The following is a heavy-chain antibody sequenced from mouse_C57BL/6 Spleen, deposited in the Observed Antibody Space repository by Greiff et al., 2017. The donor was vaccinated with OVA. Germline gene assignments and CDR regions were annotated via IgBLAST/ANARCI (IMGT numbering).Heavy chain of an antibody. CDR1: GYTFTSYG. V-gene: IGHV1-81*01. CDR3: ASTLFITTGMDY. CDR2: IYPRSGNT. Sequence: VQLQQSGAELARPGASVKLSCKASGYTFTSYGISWVKQRTGQGLEWIGEIYPRSGNTYYNEKFKGKATLTADKSSSTAYMELRSLTSEDSAVYFCASTLFITTGMDYWGQGTSVTVSS. J-gene: IGHJ4*01. D-gene: IGHD1-1*01.